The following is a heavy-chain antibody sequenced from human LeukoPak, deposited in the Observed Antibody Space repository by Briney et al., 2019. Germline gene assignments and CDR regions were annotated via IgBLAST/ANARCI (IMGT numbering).Heavy chain of an antibody. CDR3: TIAVAGFYFDY. Sequence: AGGSLRLSCAASGFTFSSYSMNWVRQAPGKGLEWVSSISSSSSYIYYADSVKGRFTISRDNAKNSLYLQMNSLRAEDTAVYYCTIAVAGFYFDYWGQGTLVTVSS. D-gene: IGHD6-19*01. J-gene: IGHJ4*02. V-gene: IGHV3-21*01. CDR2: ISSSSSYI. CDR1: GFTFSSYS.